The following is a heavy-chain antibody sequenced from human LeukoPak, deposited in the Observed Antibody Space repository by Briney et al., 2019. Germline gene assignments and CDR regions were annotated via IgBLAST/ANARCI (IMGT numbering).Heavy chain of an antibody. CDR3: ARDRLAYCGGDCYSWYFQH. D-gene: IGHD2-21*01. V-gene: IGHV3-21*01. Sequence: GGSLRLSCAASGFTFSSYSMNWVRQAPGKGLEWVSSISSSSSYIYYADSVKGRFTISRDNAKNSLYLQMNSLRAEDTAVYYCARDRLAYCGGDCYSWYFQHWGQGTLVTVSS. CDR1: GFTFSSYS. J-gene: IGHJ1*01. CDR2: ISSSSSYI.